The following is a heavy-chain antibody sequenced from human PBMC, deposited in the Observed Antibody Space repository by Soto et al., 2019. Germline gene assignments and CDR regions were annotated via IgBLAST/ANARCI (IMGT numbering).Heavy chain of an antibody. V-gene: IGHV4-39*07. Sequence: SETLSLTCTVSGGSISSSSYYWGGIRQPPGKGLEWIGSIYYSGSTYYNPSLKSRVTISVDTSKNQFSLKLSSVTAADTAVYYCACFASLRYFDWLPQNNWGQGTLVTVSS. D-gene: IGHD3-9*01. CDR2: IYYSGST. J-gene: IGHJ4*02. CDR3: ACFASLRYFDWLPQNN. CDR1: GGSISSSSYY.